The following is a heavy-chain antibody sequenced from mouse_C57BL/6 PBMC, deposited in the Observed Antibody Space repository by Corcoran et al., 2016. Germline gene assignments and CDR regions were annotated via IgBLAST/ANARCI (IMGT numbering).Heavy chain of an antibody. CDR1: GYTFTTYG. D-gene: IGHD1-2*01. CDR3: AILRLTLYAMDY. CDR2: INTYSGVP. V-gene: IGHV9-3*01. J-gene: IGHJ4*01. Sequence: QIQLVQSGPELKKPGETVKISCKASGYTFTTYGMSWVKQAPGKGLKWMGWINTYSGVPTYADDFKGRFAFSLETSASTAYLQINNLKNEDTATYFCAILRLTLYAMDYWGQGTSVTVSS.